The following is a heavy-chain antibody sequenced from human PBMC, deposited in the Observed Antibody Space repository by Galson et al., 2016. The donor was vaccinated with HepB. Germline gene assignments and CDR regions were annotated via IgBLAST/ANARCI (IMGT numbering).Heavy chain of an antibody. Sequence: SVKVSCKASGYTFTSYYMHWVRQAPGQGLEWMGIINPSGGSTSYAQKFQGRVTMTRDTSTSTVYMELSSLRSEDTAVYYCARDWPSVVAVHYGMDVWGQGTTVTVSS. V-gene: IGHV1-46*01. J-gene: IGHJ6*02. CDR2: INPSGGST. CDR3: ARDWPSVVAVHYGMDV. D-gene: IGHD2-15*01. CDR1: GYTFTSYY.